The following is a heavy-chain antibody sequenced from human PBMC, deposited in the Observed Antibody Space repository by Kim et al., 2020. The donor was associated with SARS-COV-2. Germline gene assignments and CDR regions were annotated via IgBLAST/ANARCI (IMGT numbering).Heavy chain of an antibody. V-gene: IGHV3-9*01. D-gene: IGHD2-21*02. CDR3: AKASSDWYFDA. J-gene: IGHJ4*02. Sequence: YGDSVKGRFTISRDNSKKTVHLQMSGLRPEDTGLYYCAKASSDWYFDAWGQGILVTVSS.